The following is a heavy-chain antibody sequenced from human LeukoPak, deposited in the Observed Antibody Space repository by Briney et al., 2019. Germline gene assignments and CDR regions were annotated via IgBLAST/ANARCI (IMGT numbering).Heavy chain of an antibody. CDR3: ARKPNSEYYFDY. CDR1: DYSISSYYW. V-gene: IGHV4-28*01. Sequence: SETLSLTCAVSDYSISSYYWWGWIRQPPGEGLEWVGYIYYSGSTYYNPSLGSRVTMSVDPSKNQFSLKVSSVTAVDTAVYYCARKPNSEYYFDYWGQGTLVTVSS. J-gene: IGHJ4*02. CDR2: IYYSGST.